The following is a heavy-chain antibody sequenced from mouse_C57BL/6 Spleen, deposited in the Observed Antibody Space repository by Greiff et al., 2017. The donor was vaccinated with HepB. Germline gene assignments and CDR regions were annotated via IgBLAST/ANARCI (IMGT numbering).Heavy chain of an antibody. V-gene: IGHV1-20*01. CDR3: ARSYYGSSYCAMDY. CDR1: GYSFTGYF. Sequence: EVQLQQSGPELVKPGDSVKISCKASGYSFTGYFMNWVMQSHGKSLEWIGRINPYNGDTFYNQKFKGKATLTVDKSSSTAHMELRSLTSEDSAVYYCARSYYGSSYCAMDYWGQGTSVTVSS. J-gene: IGHJ4*01. CDR2: INPYNGDT. D-gene: IGHD1-1*01.